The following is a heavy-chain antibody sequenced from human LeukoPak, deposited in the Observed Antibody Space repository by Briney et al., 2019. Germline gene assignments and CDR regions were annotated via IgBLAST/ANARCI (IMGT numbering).Heavy chain of an antibody. J-gene: IGHJ4*02. Sequence: SETLSLTCAVCGGSFRGYYWSWIRQPPGKGLEWIGEINHSGSTNYNPSLKSRVTISVDTSKNQFSLKLSSVTAADTAVYYCARGRVSAYSGCYGYWGQGTLVTVSS. CDR1: GGSFRGYY. D-gene: IGHD1-26*01. CDR2: INHSGST. CDR3: ARGRVSAYSGCYGY. V-gene: IGHV4-34*01.